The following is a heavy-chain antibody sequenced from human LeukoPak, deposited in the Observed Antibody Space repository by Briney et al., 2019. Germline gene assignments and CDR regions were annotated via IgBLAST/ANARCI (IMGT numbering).Heavy chain of an antibody. V-gene: IGHV4-34*01. J-gene: IGHJ4*02. D-gene: IGHD3-10*01. CDR2: INHSGST. CDR1: GGSFSGYY. CDR3: ARGDYGSVGGD. Sequence: SETLSLTCAIYGGSFSGYYWSWIRQPPGKGLEWIGEINHSGSTNYNPSLKSRVTISVDTSKNQFSLKLSSVTAADTAVYYCARGDYGSVGGDWGQGTLVTVSS.